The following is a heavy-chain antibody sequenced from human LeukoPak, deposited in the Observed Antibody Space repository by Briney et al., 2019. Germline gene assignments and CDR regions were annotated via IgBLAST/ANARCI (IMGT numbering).Heavy chain of an antibody. CDR3: VRHISTNTGYFDS. CDR2: VYYDGTS. J-gene: IGHJ4*02. Sequence: PSETLSLTCTVSGGSINSHSYYWGWIRQPPEKGLEWIGSVYYDGTSYSNPSLKSRAAVFVDTSRDQFSLDLSFVTAADTALYYCVRHISTNTGYFDSCGQGTLVSVSS. CDR1: GGSINSHSYY. D-gene: IGHD5-24*01. V-gene: IGHV4-39*01.